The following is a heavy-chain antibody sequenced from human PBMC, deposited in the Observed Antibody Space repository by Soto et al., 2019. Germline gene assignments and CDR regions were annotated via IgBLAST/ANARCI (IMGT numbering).Heavy chain of an antibody. CDR1: GYTFTSYG. CDR3: ARVYRITMVRGELSEY. Sequence: QVQLVQSEAEVKKPGASVKVSCKASGYTFTSYGISWVRTAPGQGLEWKGWISAYNGNTNYAQKLQGRVTMTTDTSTSTAYMELRSLRSDDTAVYYCARVYRITMVRGELSEYWGQGTLVTVSS. V-gene: IGHV1-18*01. D-gene: IGHD3-10*01. CDR2: ISAYNGNT. J-gene: IGHJ4*02.